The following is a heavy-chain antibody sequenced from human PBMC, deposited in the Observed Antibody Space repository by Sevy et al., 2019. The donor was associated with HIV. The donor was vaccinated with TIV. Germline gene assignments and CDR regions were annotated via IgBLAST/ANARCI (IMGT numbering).Heavy chain of an antibody. Sequence: GGSLRLSCAASGFTFSPYWMTWVRQAPGKGLEWVANIRPDGSDKYYVDSVKGRFTISRDNAKNSLYLQMNSLRADDTAMYYWASAVGLDCWGQGALVTVSS. CDR1: GFTFSPYW. CDR3: ASAVGLDC. D-gene: IGHD1-26*01. J-gene: IGHJ4*02. V-gene: IGHV3-7*01. CDR2: IRPDGSDK.